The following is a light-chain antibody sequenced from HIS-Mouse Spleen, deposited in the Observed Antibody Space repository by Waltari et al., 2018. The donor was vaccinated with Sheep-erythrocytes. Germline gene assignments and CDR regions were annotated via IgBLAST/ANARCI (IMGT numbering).Light chain of an antibody. V-gene: IGLV2-23*01. J-gene: IGLJ3*02. Sequence: QSALTQPASVSGSPGQSITISCTGTSSDVGSYNLVSWYQQHPGKAPKLMMYEGSKRASGVSNRVAGAKSGNTASLTISGLQAEDEADYYCCSYAGSSTPWVFGGGTKLTVL. CDR1: SSDVGSYNL. CDR3: CSYAGSSTPWV. CDR2: EGS.